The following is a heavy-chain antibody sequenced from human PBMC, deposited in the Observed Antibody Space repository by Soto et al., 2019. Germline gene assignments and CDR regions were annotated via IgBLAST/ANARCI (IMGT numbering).Heavy chain of an antibody. D-gene: IGHD6-6*01. CDR2: IYTSGST. J-gene: IGHJ6*02. CDR1: GVSISSYY. CDR3: ASIAARPGRYYYYGMDV. Sequence: SETLSLTCAVSGVSISSYYWSWIRQPAGKGLEWIGRIYTSGSTNYNPSLKSRVTMSVDTSKNQFSLKLSSVTAADTAVYYCASIAARPGRYYYYGMDVWGQGTTVTVSS. V-gene: IGHV4-4*07.